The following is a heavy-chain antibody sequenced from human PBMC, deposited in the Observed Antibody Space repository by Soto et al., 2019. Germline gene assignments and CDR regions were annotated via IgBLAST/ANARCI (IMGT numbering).Heavy chain of an antibody. D-gene: IGHD6-13*01. CDR1: GFTFSSYG. Sequence: GGSLRLSCAASGFTFSSYGMHWVRQAPGKGLEWVAVISYDGSNKYYADSVKGRFTISRDNSKNTLYLQMNSLRAEDTAVYYCAKRSSSLTIDDYWGQGTLVTVSS. CDR3: AKRSSSLTIDDY. CDR2: ISYDGSNK. V-gene: IGHV3-30*18. J-gene: IGHJ4*02.